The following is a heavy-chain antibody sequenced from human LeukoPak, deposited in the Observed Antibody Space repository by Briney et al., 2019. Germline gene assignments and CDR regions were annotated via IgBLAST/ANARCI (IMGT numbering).Heavy chain of an antibody. CDR2: IIPILGIA. CDR1: GGTFSSYA. J-gene: IGHJ4*02. D-gene: IGHD3-10*01. Sequence: GASVKVSCKASGGTFSSYAISWVRQAPGQGLEWMGRIIPILGIANYAQKFQERVTITRDMSTSTAYMELSSLRSEDTAVYYCAAGFGLSSGSEYWGQGTLVTVSS. CDR3: AAGFGLSSGSEY. V-gene: IGHV1-69*04.